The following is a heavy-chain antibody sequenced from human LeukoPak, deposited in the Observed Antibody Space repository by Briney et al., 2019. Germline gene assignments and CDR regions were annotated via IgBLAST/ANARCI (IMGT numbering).Heavy chain of an antibody. V-gene: IGHV4-34*01. CDR1: GGSFSGYY. J-gene: IGHJ6*02. CDR2: INHSGST. Sequence: SSETLSLTCAVYGGSFSGYYWSWIRQPPVKGLEWIGEINHSGSTNYNPSLKSRVTISVDTSKNQFSLKLSSVTAADTAVYYCARSRSLFPFPWGRYYYGMDVWGQGTTVTVSS. D-gene: IGHD2-21*01. CDR3: ARSRSLFPFPWGRYYYGMDV.